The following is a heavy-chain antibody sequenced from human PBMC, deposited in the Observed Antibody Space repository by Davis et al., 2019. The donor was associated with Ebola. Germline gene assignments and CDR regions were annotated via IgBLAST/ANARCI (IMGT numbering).Heavy chain of an antibody. CDR1: GDSISSYY. Sequence: SETLSLTCTVSGDSISSYYWSWIRQPPGKGLEWIGYIYYSGGTSYSPSLKSRVTISVDTSKNHFSLKLLSVTAADTAVYYCARRQGSKFDSWGQGTLVTVSS. V-gene: IGHV4-59*01. CDR2: IYYSGGT. J-gene: IGHJ4*02. CDR3: ARRQGSKFDS.